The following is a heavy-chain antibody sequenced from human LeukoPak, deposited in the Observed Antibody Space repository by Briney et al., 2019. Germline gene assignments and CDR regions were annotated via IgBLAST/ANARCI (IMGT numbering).Heavy chain of an antibody. CDR3: ARDSSPRYSGYDWVF. V-gene: IGHV3-7*01. CDR1: GFAFSDYW. Sequence: TGRSLRLSCSASGFAFSDYWMSWVRQAPGKGLEWLANINQDGSQTSYVDSVRGRFTASRDNAKNSLFLQMNSLRADDTAVYYCARDSSPRYSGYDWVFWGRGTLVTVSS. CDR2: INQDGSQT. J-gene: IGHJ4*02. D-gene: IGHD5-12*01.